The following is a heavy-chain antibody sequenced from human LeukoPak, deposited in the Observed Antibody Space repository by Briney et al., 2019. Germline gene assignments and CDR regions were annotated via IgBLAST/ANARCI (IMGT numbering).Heavy chain of an antibody. J-gene: IGHJ4*02. Sequence: SETLSLTCTVSGESISGFYWTWIRQPPGKGLEWIGYIYYSGSTNYNPSLKSRVTISVDTSKNQFSLKLSSVTAADTAVYYCARGVVIAPQTFGYWGQGTLVTVSS. CDR3: ARGVVIAPQTFGY. D-gene: IGHD2-21*01. CDR2: IYYSGST. V-gene: IGHV4-59*01. CDR1: GESISGFY.